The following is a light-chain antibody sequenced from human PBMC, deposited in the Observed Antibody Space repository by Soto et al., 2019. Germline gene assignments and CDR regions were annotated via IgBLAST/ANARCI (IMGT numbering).Light chain of an antibody. CDR3: WSMA. CDR2: DAS. CDR1: QTISRW. V-gene: IGKV1-5*01. Sequence: DILLTQPPSTFSASLGYEVTITCRASQTISRWLAWYQQKPGRAPKLLIYDASTLESGVPSRFSGRGSETESRLHSEELEVYDCETYYGWSMAFGQGSRLEIK. J-gene: IGKJ5*01.